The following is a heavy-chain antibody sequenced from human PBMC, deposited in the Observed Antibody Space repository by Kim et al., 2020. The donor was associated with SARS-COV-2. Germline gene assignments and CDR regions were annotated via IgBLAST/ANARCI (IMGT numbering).Heavy chain of an antibody. J-gene: IGHJ4*02. D-gene: IGHD1-1*01. CDR3: ARGAGTTSFDC. Sequence: YNNPSHRSRETISVDTSKNQFSRKLSFVTAADTAVYYCARGAGTTSFDCWGQGTLVTVSS. V-gene: IGHV4-30-2*04.